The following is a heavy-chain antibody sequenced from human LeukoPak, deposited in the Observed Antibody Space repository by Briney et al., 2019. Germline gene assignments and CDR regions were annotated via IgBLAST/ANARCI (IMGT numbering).Heavy chain of an antibody. V-gene: IGHV4-31*03. CDR3: ARDFASTGLPDY. CDR2: IYYSGST. CDR1: GGFISSGGYY. J-gene: IGHJ4*02. Sequence: SQTLSLTCTVSGGFISSGGYYWSWIRQHPGRGLEWIGYIYYSGSTYYNPSLKSRVTISVDTVKNQFSLKLSSVTAADTAVYYCARDFASTGLPDYWGQGTLVTVSS. D-gene: IGHD4-11*01.